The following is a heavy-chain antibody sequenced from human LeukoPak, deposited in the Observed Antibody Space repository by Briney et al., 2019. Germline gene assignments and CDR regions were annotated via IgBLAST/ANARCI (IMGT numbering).Heavy chain of an antibody. J-gene: IGHJ4*02. CDR2: ISSSSSYI. Sequence: PGGSLRLSCAASGFTFSSYSMNWVRQAPGKGLEWVSSISSSSSYIYYADSVKGRFTISRDNAKNSLYLQMNGLRAEDTALYYCARVGGSGSYSFFDYWGQGTLVTVSS. CDR1: GFTFSSYS. CDR3: ARVGGSGSYSFFDY. V-gene: IGHV3-21*04. D-gene: IGHD3-10*01.